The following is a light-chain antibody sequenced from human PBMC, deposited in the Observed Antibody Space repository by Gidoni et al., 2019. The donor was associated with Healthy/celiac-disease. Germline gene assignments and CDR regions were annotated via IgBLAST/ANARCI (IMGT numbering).Light chain of an antibody. Sequence: EIVMTQSPATLSVSPGERATLSCRASQIVSNTLAWYQHKPGPAPRLPIYGASTRATGIPARFRGSGSGTEFTLTISSLQSEDFAVYYCQQYNNWPLWTFGQGTKVEIK. CDR2: GAS. CDR1: QIVSNT. V-gene: IGKV3-15*01. J-gene: IGKJ1*01. CDR3: QQYNNWPLWT.